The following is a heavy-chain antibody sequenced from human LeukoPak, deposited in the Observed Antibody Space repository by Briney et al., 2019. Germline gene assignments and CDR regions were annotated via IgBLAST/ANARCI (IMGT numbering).Heavy chain of an antibody. CDR3: ARARYSSSLRTADFFQD. CDR2: ISSSGSTI. J-gene: IGHJ1*01. CDR1: GFTFSDYY. D-gene: IGHD6-13*01. V-gene: IGHV3-11*04. Sequence: GGSLRLSCAASGFTFSDYYMSWIRQAPGKGLEWVSSISSSGSTIDYADSMRGRFTISRDNAKNSLYLQMNSLRTEDTAVYYCARARYSSSLRTADFFQDWGQGTLVTVSS.